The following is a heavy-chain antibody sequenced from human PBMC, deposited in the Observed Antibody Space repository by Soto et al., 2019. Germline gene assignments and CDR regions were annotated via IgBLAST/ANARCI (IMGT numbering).Heavy chain of an antibody. V-gene: IGHV3-48*02. D-gene: IGHD3-10*01. CDR2: ISPNSAIK. J-gene: IGHJ6*02. Sequence: PGGSLRLSCAASGFIFSDYNMDWVRQAPGKGLEWLSYISPNSAIKWCADSVRGRFTVSRDNAKNSLFLQMDSLRDEDTAVYYCARDSGRGYGMDVWGQGTTVTVSS. CDR3: ARDSGRGYGMDV. CDR1: GFIFSDYN.